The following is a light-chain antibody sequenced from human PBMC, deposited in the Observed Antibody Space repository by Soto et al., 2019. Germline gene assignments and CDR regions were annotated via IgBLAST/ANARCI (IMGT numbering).Light chain of an antibody. Sequence: SIKDRVTITCRASQSITRWLAWYQQKPGKAPKLLIYDAYSLESGVPSRFSGSGSGAEFTLTISSLQPDDFATHYCKPDTEYPRLSFGGG. J-gene: IGKJ4*01. CDR3: KPDTEYPRLS. CDR2: DAY. V-gene: IGKV1-5*01. CDR1: QSITRW.